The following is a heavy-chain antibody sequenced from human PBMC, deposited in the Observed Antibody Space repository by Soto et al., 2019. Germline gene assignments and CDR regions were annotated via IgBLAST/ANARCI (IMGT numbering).Heavy chain of an antibody. J-gene: IGHJ5*02. CDR2: IYNSWSA. CDR3: ARDRYYDSIFYRSATHWFDP. D-gene: IGHD3-22*01. V-gene: IGHV4-30-4*01. CDR1: GGFTGNDNYY. Sequence: SAILFPNCAVSGGFTGNDNYYWTWVRQRSGLGLGWVGYIYNSWSAFYNPSLKNRVTISIDMSKNQFSLKLTSVTAADTALYFCARDRYYDSIFYRSATHWFDPWGQRSLVTV.